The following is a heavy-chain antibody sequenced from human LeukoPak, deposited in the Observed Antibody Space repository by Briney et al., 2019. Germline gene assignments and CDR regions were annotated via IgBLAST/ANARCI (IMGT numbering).Heavy chain of an antibody. V-gene: IGHV1-2*02. D-gene: IGHD1-26*01. CDR3: ARGRRGYSPWFDP. J-gene: IGHJ5*02. CDR1: GYTFTGYY. CDR2: INPNSGGT. Sequence: ASVKVSCKASGYTFTGYYMHWVRQAPGQGLEWMGWINPNSGGTDYAQKFQGRVTMTRDTPISTAYMELSRLRSDDTAVYYCARGRRGYSPWFDPWGQGTLVTVSS.